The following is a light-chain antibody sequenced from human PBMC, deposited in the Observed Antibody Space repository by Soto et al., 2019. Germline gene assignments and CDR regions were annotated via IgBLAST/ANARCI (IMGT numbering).Light chain of an antibody. V-gene: IGKV3-20*01. Sequence: EIVLTQSPGTLSLSPGERATLSCRASQSVSSNYLAWYQQKPGQAPRLLIYGTSSRATGIPDRFSGSGSGTDFTLTISRLEPEDFAVYYCHQYGGSPPVTFGGGSKVEIK. J-gene: IGKJ4*01. CDR2: GTS. CDR3: HQYGGSPPVT. CDR1: QSVSSNY.